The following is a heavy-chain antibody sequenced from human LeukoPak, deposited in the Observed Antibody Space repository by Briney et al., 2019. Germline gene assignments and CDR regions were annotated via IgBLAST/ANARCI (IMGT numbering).Heavy chain of an antibody. CDR3: ARSPHILTGENFDY. D-gene: IGHD3-9*01. J-gene: IGHJ4*02. Sequence: ASVKVSCKASGYSFTAYYMHWVRQAPGQGLEWMGWINPNSGGTNYAQKFQGRVTMTRDTSITTAYMEMSRLRSDDAALYYCARSPHILTGENFDYWGQGTLVTVSS. CDR1: GYSFTAYY. CDR2: INPNSGGT. V-gene: IGHV1-2*02.